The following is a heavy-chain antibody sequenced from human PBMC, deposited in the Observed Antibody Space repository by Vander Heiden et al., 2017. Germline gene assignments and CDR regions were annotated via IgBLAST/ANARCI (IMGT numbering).Heavy chain of an antibody. CDR3: ARDSSSGLEYFQH. V-gene: IGHV3-33*01. J-gene: IGHJ1*01. Sequence: QVQLVESGGGVVQPGRSLRLSCAASGFTFSNYGMHWGRQAPGKRLEWVAVIWYDGSNKYYADSVKGRFTISRDNSKNTLYVQMNSLRADDTAVYYCARDSSSGLEYFQHWGQGTLVSVSS. CDR1: GFTFSNYG. D-gene: IGHD6-19*01. CDR2: IWYDGSNK.